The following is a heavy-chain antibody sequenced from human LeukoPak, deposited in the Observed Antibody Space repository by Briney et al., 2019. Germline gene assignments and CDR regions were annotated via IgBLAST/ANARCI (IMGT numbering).Heavy chain of an antibody. Sequence: SETLSLTCAVYGGSFSGYYWSWIRQPPGKGLAWIGEINLSGSTNYNPSLKSRVTISVDTSKNQFSLKLSSVTAADTAVYYCAIHIVVVPAAKKKNWFDPWGQGTLVTVSS. J-gene: IGHJ5*02. CDR2: INLSGST. D-gene: IGHD2-2*01. CDR1: GGSFSGYY. V-gene: IGHV4-34*01. CDR3: AIHIVVVPAAKKKNWFDP.